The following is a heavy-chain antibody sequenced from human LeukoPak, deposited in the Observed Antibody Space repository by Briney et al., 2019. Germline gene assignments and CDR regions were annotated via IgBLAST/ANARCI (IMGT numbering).Heavy chain of an antibody. Sequence: PSETLSLTCNVSGGSIRGYYWSWIRQPAGKGLEWIGRAHTSGSTNYNPSLKSRVIISVDTSKNQFSLKLSSVTAADTAVYYCAREGIYGDYRHWGQGTLVTVSS. CDR3: AREGIYGDYRH. V-gene: IGHV4-4*07. CDR1: GGSIRGYY. J-gene: IGHJ4*02. CDR2: AHTSGST. D-gene: IGHD4-17*01.